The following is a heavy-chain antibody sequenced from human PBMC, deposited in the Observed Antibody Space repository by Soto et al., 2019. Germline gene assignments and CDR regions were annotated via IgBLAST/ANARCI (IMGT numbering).Heavy chain of an antibody. CDR3: ARGRVEDSSGWATYFDY. D-gene: IGHD6-19*01. CDR1: GFTVSGYS. J-gene: IGHJ4*02. Sequence: EVQLVESGGGLVQLGGSLRLSCAASGFTVSGYSMFWVRQAPGKGLEYVSAINTNGVNTFYAKSVKGRFTISRDNSKNTMYLQMGSLRAEDMAVYYCARGRVEDSSGWATYFDYWGQGTLVTVSS. CDR2: INTNGVNT. V-gene: IGHV3-64*01.